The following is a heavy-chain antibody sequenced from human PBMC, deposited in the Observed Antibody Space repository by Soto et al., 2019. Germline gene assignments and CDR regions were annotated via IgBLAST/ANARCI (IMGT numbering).Heavy chain of an antibody. CDR3: AKASGIIRVLPDDF. J-gene: IGHJ4*02. CDR1: GFTFSDYA. V-gene: IGHV3-23*01. Sequence: GGSLRLSCAASGFTFSDYAMNWVRQASGKGLEWVSGLSGSGGSTQYADSVKGRFTVSRDNPRNTLYLQMDSLRVEDTAIYYCAKASGIIRVLPDDFWGQGTLVTVSA. D-gene: IGHD3-10*01. CDR2: LSGSGGST.